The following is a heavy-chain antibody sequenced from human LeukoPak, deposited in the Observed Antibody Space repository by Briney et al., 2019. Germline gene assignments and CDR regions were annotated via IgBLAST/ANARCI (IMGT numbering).Heavy chain of an antibody. CDR2: INQSGST. D-gene: IGHD3-9*01. CDR1: GGTFSGHY. CDR3: ARWVRYFDWLPYDAFDI. J-gene: IGHJ3*02. V-gene: IGHV4-34*01. Sequence: SETLSLTCAVYGGTFSGHYWSWIRQPPGKGLEWIGEINQSGSTNYNPSLKSRVTISVDTSKSQFSLKLSSVTAADTAVYYCARWVRYFDWLPYDAFDIWGQGTMVTVSS.